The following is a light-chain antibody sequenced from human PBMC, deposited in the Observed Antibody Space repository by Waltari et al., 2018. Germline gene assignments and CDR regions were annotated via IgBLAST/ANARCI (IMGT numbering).Light chain of an antibody. CDR3: SSYTTRGTVV. CDR1: DTHIASYNY. Sequence: SSLSQPASMSGSPGPLITISCHGTDTHIASYNYVSWYQQHPGKVPKLIIYDVTLRPSGVSYRFSGSKSGNTASLSISALQAEDEAGYYCSSYTTRGTVVFGGGTTLTV. J-gene: IGLJ2*01. CDR2: DVT. V-gene: IGLV2-14*01.